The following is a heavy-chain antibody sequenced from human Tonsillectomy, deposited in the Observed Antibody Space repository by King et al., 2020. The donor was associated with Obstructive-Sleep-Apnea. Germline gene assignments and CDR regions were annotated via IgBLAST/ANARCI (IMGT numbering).Heavy chain of an antibody. CDR1: CGSISSSTYS. V-gene: IGHV4-39*01. CDR3: ARLKITTHYHYDSGGYYPPKYYLDY. J-gene: IGHJ4*02. D-gene: IGHD3-22*01. CDR2: IHYRGST. Sequence: LQLQESGPGLVKPSETLSLTCIFSCGSISSSTYSLGWIRQPPGKGLGWIWSIHYRGSTYYNPSLKSRVTISVDTSKHQFSLKLSSGTAADTAVYYCARLKITTHYHYDSGGYYPPKYYLDYWGQGTLVTVSS.